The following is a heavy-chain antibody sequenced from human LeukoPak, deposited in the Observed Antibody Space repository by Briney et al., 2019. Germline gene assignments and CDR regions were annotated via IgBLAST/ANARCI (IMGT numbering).Heavy chain of an antibody. CDR3: VKGRGGYVKYKTFDY. D-gene: IGHD5-12*01. J-gene: IGHJ4*02. V-gene: IGHV3-7*01. CDR1: GFTFSSYW. Sequence: GGSLRLSCAASGFTFSSYWMSWVRQVPGKGLEWVANIKHDGSEKYYVASVKGRFTISKDNAKNSLFLQMNNLRGEDTAVYYCVKGRGGYVKYKTFDYWGQGTLVTVSS. CDR2: IKHDGSEK.